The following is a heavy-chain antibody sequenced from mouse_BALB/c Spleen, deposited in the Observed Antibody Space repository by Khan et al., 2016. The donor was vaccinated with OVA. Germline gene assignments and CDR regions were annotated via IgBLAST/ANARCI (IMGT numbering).Heavy chain of an antibody. J-gene: IGHJ3*01. Sequence: QVQLQQSGAELVKPGASVKLSCKTSGYTFTSYWIPWAPQRPGQGLGLIGQIFPGTGTTYYNEHFKGKATLTVDPSSNTAYMQFSNLTSDGSAVYFSARGYLGNYKFAYWGQGTLVT. CDR1: GYTFTSYW. V-gene: IGHV1S132*01. CDR2: IFPGTGTT. CDR3: ARGYLGNYKFAY. D-gene: IGHD2-1*01.